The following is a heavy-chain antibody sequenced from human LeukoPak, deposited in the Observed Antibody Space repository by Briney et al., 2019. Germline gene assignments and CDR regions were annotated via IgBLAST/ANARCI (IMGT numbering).Heavy chain of an antibody. CDR3: AELGITMIGGV. J-gene: IGHJ6*04. V-gene: IGHV3-48*03. D-gene: IGHD3-10*02. CDR1: GFTFSSYE. CDR2: ISSGSTI. Sequence: PGGYLRLSCAASGFTFSSYEMNWVRQAPGKGLEWVSYISSGSTIYYADSVKGRFTISRDNAKNSLYLQMNSLRAEDTAVYYCAELGITMIGGVWGKGTTVTISS.